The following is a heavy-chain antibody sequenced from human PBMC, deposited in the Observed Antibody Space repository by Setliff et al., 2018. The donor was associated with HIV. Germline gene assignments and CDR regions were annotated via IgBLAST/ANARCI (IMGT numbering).Heavy chain of an antibody. Sequence: TLSLTCSVSGGSMSGYYWNWIRQPAGKGLEWIGRIYSSGSTNHNPSLKGRVTMSVDTSKNQFSLRLSSVSAADTAVYFCARVGTTVTTRETYKWFDPWGQGTLVTVS. V-gene: IGHV4-4*07. CDR2: IYSSGST. D-gene: IGHD4-17*01. CDR3: ARVGTTVTTRETYKWFDP. CDR1: GGSMSGYY. J-gene: IGHJ5*02.